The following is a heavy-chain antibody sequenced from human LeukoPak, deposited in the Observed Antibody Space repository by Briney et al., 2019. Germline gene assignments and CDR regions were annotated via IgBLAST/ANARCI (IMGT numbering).Heavy chain of an antibody. Sequence: GGSLRLSCAASGFTFSSYGMHWVRQAPGKGLEWVAVISYDGSNKYYADSVKGRFTISRDNSKNTLYLQMNSLRAEDTAVYYCAIRQTTVTFSSDYWGQGTLVTVSS. J-gene: IGHJ4*02. CDR2: ISYDGSNK. V-gene: IGHV3-30*03. CDR1: GFTFSSYG. D-gene: IGHD4-17*01. CDR3: AIRQTTVTFSSDY.